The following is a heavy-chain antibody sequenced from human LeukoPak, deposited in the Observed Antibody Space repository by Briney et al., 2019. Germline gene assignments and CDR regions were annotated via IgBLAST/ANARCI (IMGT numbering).Heavy chain of an antibody. Sequence: PGGSLRLSCVGSGFIFSDHYMDWVRQAPGKGLEWIGRSRNRANSYTTDYAASVTDRFIISRDDSKNSLYLQINSLKTDDTAMYYCARGSGSGNFRAFDIWGQGTLVTVSS. V-gene: IGHV3-72*01. D-gene: IGHD3-10*01. J-gene: IGHJ3*02. CDR2: SRNRANSYTT. CDR1: GFIFSDHY. CDR3: ARGSGSGNFRAFDI.